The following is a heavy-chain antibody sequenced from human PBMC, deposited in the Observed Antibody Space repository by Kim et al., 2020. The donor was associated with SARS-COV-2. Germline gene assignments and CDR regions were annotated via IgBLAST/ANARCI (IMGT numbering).Heavy chain of an antibody. Sequence: SETLSLTCTVSGGSISSYYWSWIRQPPGKGLEWIGYIYYSGSTNYNPSLKSRVTISVDTSKNQFSLKLSSVTAADTAVYYCARLKLQQLVHWFDPWGQGTLVTVSS. V-gene: IGHV4-59*08. CDR3: ARLKLQQLVHWFDP. D-gene: IGHD6-13*01. CDR2: IYYSGST. CDR1: GGSISSYY. J-gene: IGHJ5*02.